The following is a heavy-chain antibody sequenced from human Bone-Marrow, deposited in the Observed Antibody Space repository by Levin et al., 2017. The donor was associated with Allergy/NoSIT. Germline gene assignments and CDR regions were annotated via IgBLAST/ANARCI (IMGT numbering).Heavy chain of an antibody. Sequence: EASVKVSCKASGYTFTSYGISWVRQAPGQGLEWMGWISAYNGNTNYAQKLQGRVTMTTDTSTSTDYMELRSLRSDDTAVYYCARGGGAAAGNYYYYGMDVWGQGTTVTVSS. D-gene: IGHD6-13*01. J-gene: IGHJ6*02. CDR3: ARGGGAAAGNYYYYGMDV. CDR2: ISAYNGNT. V-gene: IGHV1-18*01. CDR1: GYTFTSYG.